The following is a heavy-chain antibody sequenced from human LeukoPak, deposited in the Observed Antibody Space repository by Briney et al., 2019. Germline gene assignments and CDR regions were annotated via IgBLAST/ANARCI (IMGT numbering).Heavy chain of an antibody. CDR3: ARQRDGFFDY. D-gene: IGHD5-24*01. V-gene: IGHV5-51*01. Sequence: GESLKISCKASGYTFSSYWIGWVRQMPGKGLEWVSIIYPGDADTRYSPSFQGHVTVSADKSTSTAYLQWSSLKASYTALCYCARQRDGFFDYWGQGTLVTVSS. CDR2: IYPGDADT. J-gene: IGHJ4*02. CDR1: GYTFSSYW.